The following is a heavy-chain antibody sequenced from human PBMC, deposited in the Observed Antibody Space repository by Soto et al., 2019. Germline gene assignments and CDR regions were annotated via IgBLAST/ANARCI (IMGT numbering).Heavy chain of an antibody. CDR1: GYTFTSYD. CDR3: ARVGTIALWGRYYGMDV. Sequence: GASVKVSCKASGYTFTSYDINWVRQATGQGLEWMGWMNPNSGNTGYAQKFQGRVTMTRNTSISTAYMELSSLRSEDTAVYYCARVGTIALWGRYYGMDVWGQGTTVTVSS. CDR2: MNPNSGNT. V-gene: IGHV1-8*01. D-gene: IGHD3-16*01. J-gene: IGHJ6*02.